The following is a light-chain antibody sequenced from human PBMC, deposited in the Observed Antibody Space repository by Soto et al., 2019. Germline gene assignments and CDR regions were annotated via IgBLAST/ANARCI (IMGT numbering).Light chain of an antibody. CDR3: SSYTSNSTPYV. J-gene: IGLJ1*01. V-gene: IGLV2-14*01. CDR1: SSDVGGYNY. CDR2: DVS. Sequence: QSALTQPASVSGSPGQSITISCTGISSDVGGYNYVSWYQQHPGKAPKLMIYDVSNRPSGVSNRFSGSKSGNTASLTISGLQAEDEADYYCSSYTSNSTPYVFGTGTKVTVL.